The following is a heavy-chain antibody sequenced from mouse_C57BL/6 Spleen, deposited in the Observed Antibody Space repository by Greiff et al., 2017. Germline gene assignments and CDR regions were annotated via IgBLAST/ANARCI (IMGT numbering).Heavy chain of an antibody. CDR3: ARYGTTVVDWYFDV. D-gene: IGHD1-1*01. CDR2: IHPNSGST. Sequence: QVQLKESGAELVKPGASVKLSCKASGYTFTSYWMHWVKQRPGQGLEWIGMIHPNSGSTNYNEKFKSKATLTVDKSSSTAYMQLSSLTSEDSAVYYCARYGTTVVDWYFDVWGTGTTVTVSS. J-gene: IGHJ1*03. V-gene: IGHV1-64*01. CDR1: GYTFTSYW.